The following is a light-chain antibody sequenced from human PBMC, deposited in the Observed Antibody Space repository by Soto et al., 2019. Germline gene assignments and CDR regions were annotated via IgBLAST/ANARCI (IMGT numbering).Light chain of an antibody. CDR2: GAS. V-gene: IGKV3-20*01. CDR1: QSVSSSY. CDR3: QQYSIWRT. J-gene: IGKJ1*01. Sequence: EMVLTQSPGTLSLSPGEGATLSCRASQSVSSSYIAWYQQRPGQTPSLLIYGASTRATGIPDRFSGSGSGTEFTLTISSLQSEDFAVYYCQQYSIWRTFGQGTKVDIK.